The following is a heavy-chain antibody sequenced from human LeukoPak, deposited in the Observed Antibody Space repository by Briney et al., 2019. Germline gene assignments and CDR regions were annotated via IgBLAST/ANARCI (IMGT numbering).Heavy chain of an antibody. Sequence: PGGSLRLSCAASQFTFSSYAMTWVRQAPGKGLEWVTVIGPGGGDILYADSVKGRFTISRDNSENTLYLQMHSLRAEDTAVYYCAKYCGGDCFRNFDYWGQGTLVTVSS. CDR3: AKYCGGDCFRNFDY. D-gene: IGHD2-21*02. J-gene: IGHJ4*02. CDR2: IGPGGGDI. V-gene: IGHV3-23*01. CDR1: QFTFSSYA.